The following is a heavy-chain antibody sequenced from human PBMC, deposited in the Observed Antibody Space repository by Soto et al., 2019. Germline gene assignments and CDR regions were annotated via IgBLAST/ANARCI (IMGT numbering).Heavy chain of an antibody. D-gene: IGHD6-6*01. V-gene: IGHV1-3*01. Sequence: ASVKVSCKASGYTFTSYAMHWVRQAPGQRLEWMGWINAGNGNTKYSQKFQGRVTITRDTSASTAYMELSSLRSEDTAVYYCARSLPEYIPFDYWGQGTLVTVSS. CDR1: GYTFTSYA. CDR2: INAGNGNT. J-gene: IGHJ4*02. CDR3: ARSLPEYIPFDY.